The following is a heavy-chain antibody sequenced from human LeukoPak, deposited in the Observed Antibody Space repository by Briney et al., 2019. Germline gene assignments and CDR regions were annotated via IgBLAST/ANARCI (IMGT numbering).Heavy chain of an antibody. CDR3: ARDNWVDY. Sequence: GGSLILSCAASGFTFSSYNMNWVRQAPGKGLEWVSSISSSSTYVYYADSMKGRFTISRDNAKNSLYLQMNSLRVEDTAVYCCARDNWVDYWGQGTLVTVSS. CDR2: ISSSSTYV. V-gene: IGHV3-21*01. J-gene: IGHJ4*02. CDR1: GFTFSSYN. D-gene: IGHD7-27*01.